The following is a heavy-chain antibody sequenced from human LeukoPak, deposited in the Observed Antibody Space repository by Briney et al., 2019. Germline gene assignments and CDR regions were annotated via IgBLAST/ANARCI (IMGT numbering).Heavy chain of an antibody. V-gene: IGHV3-30*04. CDR3: ARAELYDDILTGYPIGY. D-gene: IGHD3-9*01. Sequence: GGSLRLSCAASGFTFSSYAMHWVRQAPGKGLEWVAVISYDGSNKYYADSVKGRFTISRDNSKNTLYLQMNSLRAEDTAVYYCARAELYDDILTGYPIGYWGQGTLVTVSS. CDR1: GFTFSSYA. J-gene: IGHJ4*02. CDR2: ISYDGSNK.